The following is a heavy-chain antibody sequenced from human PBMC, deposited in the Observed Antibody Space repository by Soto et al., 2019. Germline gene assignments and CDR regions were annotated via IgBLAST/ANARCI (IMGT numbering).Heavy chain of an antibody. D-gene: IGHD3-22*01. CDR1: GFTFSSYA. CDR2: SSGSGDST. J-gene: IGHJ4*02. V-gene: IGHV3-23*01. CDR3: ASAVAFEAMIFDY. Sequence: EVQLLESGGGLVQPGGSLRLSCAASGFTFSSYAMSWVRQAPGKGLEWVSASSGSGDSTYYADSVKGRFTISKDNSKNTLYLQMNSLRAEDTAVYYCASAVAFEAMIFDYWGQGTLVTVSS.